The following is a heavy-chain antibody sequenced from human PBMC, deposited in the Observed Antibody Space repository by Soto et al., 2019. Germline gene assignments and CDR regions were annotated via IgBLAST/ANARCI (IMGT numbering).Heavy chain of an antibody. J-gene: IGHJ3*01. CDR3: AKDHGV. Sequence: EGQLLESGGDLVQPGGSLRLSCAASGFTFSTYPMSWVRQAPGKGLEWVSAISGAGGSTYYADSVKGRFTISRDNSKNTLYLQMTSLTADDSAVYYCAKDHGVWGQVTMVTVSS. V-gene: IGHV3-23*01. CDR1: GFTFSTYP. CDR2: ISGAGGST.